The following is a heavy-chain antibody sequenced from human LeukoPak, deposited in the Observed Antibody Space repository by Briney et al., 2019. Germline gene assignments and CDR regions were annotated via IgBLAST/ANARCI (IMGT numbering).Heavy chain of an antibody. V-gene: IGHV3-30*18. CDR2: ISYDGSNK. CDR3: AKDSWQHQLYYGMDV. D-gene: IGHD6-13*01. J-gene: IGHJ6*02. Sequence: GGSLRLSCAASGFTFSSYGMHWVRQAPGKGLEWVAVISYDGSNKYYAGSVKGRFTISRDNSKNTLYLQMNTLRAEDTAVYYCAKDSWQHQLYYGMDVWGQGTTVTVSS. CDR1: GFTFSSYG.